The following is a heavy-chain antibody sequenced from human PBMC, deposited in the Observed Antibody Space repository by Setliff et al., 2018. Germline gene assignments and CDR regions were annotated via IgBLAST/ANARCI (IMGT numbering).Heavy chain of an antibody. CDR3: ARGDSSGYFLEIVHDAFDI. CDR1: GYTFTSYY. J-gene: IGHJ3*02. V-gene: IGHV1-46*01. Sequence: ASVKVSCKASGYTFTSYYMHWVRQAPGQGLEWMGIINPSGGSTSYAQKFQGRVTMTRDTSTSTVYMELSSLRSEDTAVYYCARGDSSGYFLEIVHDAFDIWGQGTMVTV. D-gene: IGHD3-22*01. CDR2: INPSGGST.